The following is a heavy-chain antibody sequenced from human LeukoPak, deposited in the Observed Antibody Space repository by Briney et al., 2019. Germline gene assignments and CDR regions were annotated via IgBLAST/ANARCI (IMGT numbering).Heavy chain of an antibody. CDR2: IKSDGST. D-gene: IGHD3-22*01. Sequence: GGSLRLSCAASGFTFSTYWTHWVRHAPGKGLLWVSRIKSDGSTNYADSVKGRFTISRDNAKNTVSLQMNSLRPEDTGVYYCARAPSEIGGYYPEYFRHWGQGTLVTVSS. CDR1: GFTFSTYW. CDR3: ARAPSEIGGYYPEYFRH. J-gene: IGHJ1*01. V-gene: IGHV3-74*01.